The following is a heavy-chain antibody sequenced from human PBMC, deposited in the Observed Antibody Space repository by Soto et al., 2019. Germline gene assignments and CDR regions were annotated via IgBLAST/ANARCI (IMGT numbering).Heavy chain of an antibody. J-gene: IGHJ4*02. CDR2: ISFDGNNK. V-gene: IGHV3-30-3*01. CDR1: GFTFSSYA. D-gene: IGHD2-2*01. CDR3: GRCSSTSCHLGADY. Sequence: QVQLVESGGGVVQPGRSLRLSCAASGFTFSSYALHWVRQAPGRVLEWVALISFDGNNKYYANSVKGRFTISRDNSKNTLYLQMSSLRAEDTAVYYCGRCSSTSCHLGADYWGQGTLVTVSS.